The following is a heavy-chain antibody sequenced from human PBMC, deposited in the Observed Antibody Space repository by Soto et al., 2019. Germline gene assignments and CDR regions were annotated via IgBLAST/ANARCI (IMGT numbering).Heavy chain of an antibody. V-gene: IGHV1-58*01. CDR3: GALEVGYVFMDV. CDR1: GFTFSSSA. CDR2: IVVGSGNT. J-gene: IGHJ6*02. D-gene: IGHD5-12*01. Sequence: QVQLVQSGPEVKKPGTSVKVSCKASGFTFSSSAVQWVRQARGQGLEWIGWIVVGSGNTNYAQKFQERVTITRDMSTSTADMELSSLRSEDTAVHYCGALEVGYVFMDVWAQGTTVTVSS.